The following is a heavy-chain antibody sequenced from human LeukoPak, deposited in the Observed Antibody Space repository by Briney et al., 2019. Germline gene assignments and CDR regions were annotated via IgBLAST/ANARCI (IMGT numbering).Heavy chain of an antibody. Sequence: TGGSLRLSCAASGFTFSSYAMHWVRQAPGKGLEYVSAISSNGGSTYYANSVKGRFTISRDNSKNTLYLQMGSLRAEDMAVYYCARSPGEVVNPEYAFDIWGQGTMVTVPS. D-gene: IGHD3-10*01. V-gene: IGHV3-64*01. J-gene: IGHJ3*02. CDR3: ARSPGEVVNPEYAFDI. CDR2: ISSNGGST. CDR1: GFTFSSYA.